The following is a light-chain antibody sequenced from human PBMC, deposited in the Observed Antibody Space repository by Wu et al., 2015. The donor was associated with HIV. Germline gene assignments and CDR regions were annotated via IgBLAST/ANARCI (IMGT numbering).Light chain of an antibody. CDR2: GAS. V-gene: IGKV3-15*01. CDR3: QQYNKWPGS. CDR1: QSVSSN. J-gene: IGKJ4*01. Sequence: EIVMTQSPATLSVSPGERATLSCRASQSVSSNLAWYQQKPGQAPRLLVYGASTRATGVPPSFSGSGSGTEFTLTISILQSEDFAIYYCQQYNKWPGSFGGGTKVEIK.